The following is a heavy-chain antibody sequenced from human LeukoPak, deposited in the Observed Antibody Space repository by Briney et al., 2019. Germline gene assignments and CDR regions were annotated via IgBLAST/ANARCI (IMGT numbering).Heavy chain of an antibody. D-gene: IGHD3-10*01. CDR1: GGSFSGYY. J-gene: IGHJ5*02. V-gene: IGHV4-34*01. Sequence: SETLSPTCAVYGGSFSGYYWSWIRQPPGKGLEWIGEINHSGSTNYNPSLKSRVTISVDTSKNQFSLKLSSVTAADTAVYYCARVLGLRVLNWFKGFDPWGQGTLVTVSS. CDR2: INHSGST. CDR3: ARVLGLRVLNWFKGFDP.